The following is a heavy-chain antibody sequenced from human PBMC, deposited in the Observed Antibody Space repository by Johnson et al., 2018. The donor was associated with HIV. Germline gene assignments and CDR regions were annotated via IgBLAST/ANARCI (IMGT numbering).Heavy chain of an antibody. V-gene: IGHV3-7*01. CDR3: ARNGDGYTPDAFDI. CDR1: GFTFRSYW. CDR2: IKQEGSER. Sequence: VQLVDYGGGLVLPGGSLRLSCVGSGFTFRSYWMSWVRQAPGKGLEWVATIKQEGSERYHVDSVKGRFTISRDNAKKSLYLQMNSLRVEDTAVYFCARNGDGYTPDAFDIWGQGTVVTVSS. J-gene: IGHJ3*02. D-gene: IGHD5-24*01.